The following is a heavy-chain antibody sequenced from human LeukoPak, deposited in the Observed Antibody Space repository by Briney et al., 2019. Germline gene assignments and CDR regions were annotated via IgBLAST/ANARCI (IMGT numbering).Heavy chain of an antibody. CDR1: GGSISSYY. Sequence: SETLSLTCTVSGGSISSYYWSWIRQPPGKGLEWIGYIYYSGSTNYNPSLKSRVTISVDTSKNQFSLKLSSVTAADTAVYYCARWGRYSSSWAPVWGRGTLVTVSS. D-gene: IGHD6-13*01. CDR2: IYYSGST. J-gene: IGHJ4*02. CDR3: ARWGRYSSSWAPV. V-gene: IGHV4-59*01.